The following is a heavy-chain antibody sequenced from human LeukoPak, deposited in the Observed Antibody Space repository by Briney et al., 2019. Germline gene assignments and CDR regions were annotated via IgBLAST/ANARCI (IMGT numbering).Heavy chain of an antibody. J-gene: IGHJ4*02. CDR2: ISAYNGIT. CDR1: GYTFTSYG. Sequence: ASVKVSCKASGYTFTSYGISWVRQAPGQGLEWMGWISAYNGITNYAQKLQGRVTMTTDTSTSTAYMELRSLGSDDTAVYYCARSQWELYPPPYIDYWGQGTLVTVSS. D-gene: IGHD1-26*01. V-gene: IGHV1-18*01. CDR3: ARSQWELYPPPYIDY.